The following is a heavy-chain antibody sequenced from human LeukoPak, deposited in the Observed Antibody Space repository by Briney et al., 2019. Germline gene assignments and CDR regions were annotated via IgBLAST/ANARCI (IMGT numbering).Heavy chain of an antibody. D-gene: IGHD6-19*01. V-gene: IGHV3-48*02. CDR1: GFTFSYYS. Sequence: PSGSLRLSCAASGFTFSYYSMNWVRQAPGKGLEWVSYISCSSNTIYCADSVKGRFIISRDNAKNSLYLQMNSLRDEDTAVYYCASHTPRRLPIAVADYFDYWGQGTLVTVSS. CDR2: ISCSSNTI. CDR3: ASHTPRRLPIAVADYFDY. J-gene: IGHJ4*02.